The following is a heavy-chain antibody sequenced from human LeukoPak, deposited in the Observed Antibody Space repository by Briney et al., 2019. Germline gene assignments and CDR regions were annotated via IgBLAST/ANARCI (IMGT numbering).Heavy chain of an antibody. Sequence: GGSLRLSCAASGFTFSSYSMNWVRQAPGKGLEWVSSISSSSSYIYYADSVKGRITISRDNAKNSLYLQMNSLRAEDTAVYYCARDQAVAGTKRFDHWGQGTLVTVSS. J-gene: IGHJ4*02. D-gene: IGHD6-13*01. CDR1: GFTFSSYS. V-gene: IGHV3-21*01. CDR2: ISSSSSYI. CDR3: ARDQAVAGTKRFDH.